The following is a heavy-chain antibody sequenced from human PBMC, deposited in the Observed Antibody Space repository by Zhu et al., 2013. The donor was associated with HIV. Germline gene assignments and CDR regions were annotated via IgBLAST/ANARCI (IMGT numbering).Heavy chain of an antibody. J-gene: IGHJ6*02. CDR2: IKSKADGGTT. V-gene: IGHV3-15*01. CDR3: TTDQMTTARFILYYYYYGMDV. D-gene: IGHD4-17*01. CDR1: GFTFSNAW. Sequence: EVQLVESGGGLVKPGGSLRLSCAASGFTFSNAWMSWVRQAPGKGLEWVGRIKSKADGGTTDYAAPVKGRFTISRDDSKNTLYLQMNSLKTEDTAVYYCTTDQMTTARFILYYYYYGMDVWGQGTTVTVSS.